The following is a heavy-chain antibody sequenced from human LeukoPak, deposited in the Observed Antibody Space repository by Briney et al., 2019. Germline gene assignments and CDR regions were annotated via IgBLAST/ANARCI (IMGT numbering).Heavy chain of an antibody. D-gene: IGHD5-18*01. CDR3: ARDQGYSYGFWFDP. CDR1: GGSISSYY. V-gene: IGHV4-59*01. CDR2: IYYSGST. J-gene: IGHJ5*02. Sequence: PSETLSLTCTVSGGSISSYYWSWIRQPPGKGLEWIGYIYYSGSTNYNPSLKSRVTISVDTSKNQFSLKLSSVTAADTAVYYCARDQGYSYGFWFDPWGQGTLVTVSS.